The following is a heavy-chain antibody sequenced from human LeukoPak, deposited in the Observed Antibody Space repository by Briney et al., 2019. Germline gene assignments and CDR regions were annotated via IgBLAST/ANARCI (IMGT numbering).Heavy chain of an antibody. CDR1: GGSISSYY. CDR3: ARELPGYSNGDDAFNV. CDR2: IYYSGSS. D-gene: IGHD6-19*01. Sequence: SETLSLTCTVSGGSISSYYWSWIRQPPGKGLEWIGYIYYSGSSNYNPTLKSRVTISVDTPRSQCSLKLSSVTAADKAVDYCARELPGYSNGDDAFNVWGRGTMVTVSS. J-gene: IGHJ3*01. V-gene: IGHV4-59*01.